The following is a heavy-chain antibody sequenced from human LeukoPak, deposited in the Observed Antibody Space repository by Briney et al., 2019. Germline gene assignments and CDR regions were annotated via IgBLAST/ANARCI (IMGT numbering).Heavy chain of an antibody. CDR3: ARASAYYYGLKFY. J-gene: IGHJ4*02. D-gene: IGHD3-22*01. CDR1: GYIFTGYY. Sequence: ASVKVSCKTSGYIFTGYYIHWVRQAPGQGLEWMGWINPNTGDTNYTQKFQGRVTMTRDTSISTAYMELSRLRSDDTAVYYCARASAYYYGLKFYWGQGTLVTVSS. V-gene: IGHV1-2*02. CDR2: INPNTGDT.